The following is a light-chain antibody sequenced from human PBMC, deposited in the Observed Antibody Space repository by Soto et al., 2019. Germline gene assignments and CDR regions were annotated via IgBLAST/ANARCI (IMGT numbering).Light chain of an antibody. Sequence: DIQMTQSPSTLSASVGDRVTITCRASESISSWLAWYQQKPGKGPKLLIYDASILESGVPSRFSGSGSGTEFTLTITSLQPEDFATSYCQHADSFTPITFGQGTRLEIK. J-gene: IGKJ5*01. CDR1: ESISSW. CDR3: QHADSFTPIT. V-gene: IGKV1-5*01. CDR2: DAS.